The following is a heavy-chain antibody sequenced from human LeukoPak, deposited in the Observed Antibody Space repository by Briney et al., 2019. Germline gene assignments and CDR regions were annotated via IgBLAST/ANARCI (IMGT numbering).Heavy chain of an antibody. CDR1: GFTFSSYA. V-gene: IGHV3-23*01. J-gene: IGHJ4*02. D-gene: IGHD1-26*01. Sequence: GASLRLSCAASGFTFSSYAMSWVRQAPGKGLEWVSAISGSGGSTYYADSVKGRFTISRDNSKNTLYLQMNSLRAEDTAVYYCAKAISVGATTDAADWGQGTLVTVSS. CDR3: AKAISVGATTDAAD. CDR2: ISGSGGST.